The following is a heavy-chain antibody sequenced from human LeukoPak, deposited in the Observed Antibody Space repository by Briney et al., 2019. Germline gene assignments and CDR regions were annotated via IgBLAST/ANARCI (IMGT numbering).Heavy chain of an antibody. J-gene: IGHJ4*02. V-gene: IGHV3-23*01. D-gene: IGHD3-22*01. CDR2: ISGSGGST. CDR1: GFTFSSYA. Sequence: GGSLRLSCAASGFTFSSYAMSWVRRAPGKGLEWVSAISGSGGSTYYADSVKGRFTISGDNSKNTLYLQMNSLRAEDTAVYYCAKDPTPMIADIDYWGQGTLVTVSS. CDR3: AKDPTPMIADIDY.